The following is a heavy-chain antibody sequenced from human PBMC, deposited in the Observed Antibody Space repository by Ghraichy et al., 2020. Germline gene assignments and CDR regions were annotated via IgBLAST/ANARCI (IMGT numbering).Heavy chain of an antibody. CDR2: INHSGST. V-gene: IGHV4-34*01. Sequence: SETLSLTCAVYGGSFSGYYWSWIRQPPGKGLEWIGEINHSGSTNYNPSLKSRVTISVDTSKNQFSLKLSSVTAADTAVYYCARGSSSRDIDYWGQGTLVTVSS. D-gene: IGHD6-6*01. CDR3: ARGSSSRDIDY. J-gene: IGHJ4*02. CDR1: GGSFSGYY.